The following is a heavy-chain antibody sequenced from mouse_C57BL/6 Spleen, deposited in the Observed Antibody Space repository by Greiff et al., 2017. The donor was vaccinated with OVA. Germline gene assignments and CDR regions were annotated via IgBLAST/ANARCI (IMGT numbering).Heavy chain of an antibody. CDR2: IYPGDGDT. Sequence: QVQLQQSGPELVKPGASVKISCKASGYAFSSSWMNWVKQRPGKGLEWIGRIYPGDGDTNYNGKFKGKATLTADKSSSTAYLQLSSLTSEDSAVYFCARHGYYWYFDVWGTGTTVTVSS. D-gene: IGHD2-2*01. CDR3: ARHGYYWYFDV. V-gene: IGHV1-82*01. CDR1: GYAFSSSW. J-gene: IGHJ1*03.